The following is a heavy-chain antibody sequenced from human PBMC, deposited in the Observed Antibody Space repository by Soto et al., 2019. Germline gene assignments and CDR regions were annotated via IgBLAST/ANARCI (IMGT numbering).Heavy chain of an antibody. J-gene: IGHJ6*02. V-gene: IGHV4-61*01. Sequence: SETLSLTCTVSGDSVSSGSYYWSWIRQTPGKGLEWIGQINHSGSTNYNPSLKSRVTLSVDASKNQFSLNLSSVTAADTAVYYCARAGCSSTSCSFYYYYGMDVWGQGTTVTVSS. CDR1: GDSVSSGSYY. D-gene: IGHD2-2*01. CDR3: ARAGCSSTSCSFYYYYGMDV. CDR2: INHSGST.